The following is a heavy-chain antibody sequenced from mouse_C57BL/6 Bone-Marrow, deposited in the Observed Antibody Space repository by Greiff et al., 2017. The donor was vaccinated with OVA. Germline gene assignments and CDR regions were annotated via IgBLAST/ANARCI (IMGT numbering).Heavy chain of an antibody. CDR1: GYTFTSYW. CDR2: IHPNSGST. Sequence: QVKLQQSGAELVKPGASVKLSCKASGYTFTSYWMHWVKQRPGQGLEWIGMIHPNSGSTNYNEKFKSKATLTVDKSSSTAYMQLSSLTSEDSAVYYCARATPYVPLYAMDYWGQGTSVTVSS. D-gene: IGHD5-5*01. J-gene: IGHJ4*01. CDR3: ARATPYVPLYAMDY. V-gene: IGHV1-64*01.